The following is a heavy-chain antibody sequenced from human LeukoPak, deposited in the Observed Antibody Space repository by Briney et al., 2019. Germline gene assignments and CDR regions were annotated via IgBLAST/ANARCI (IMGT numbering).Heavy chain of an antibody. D-gene: IGHD3-16*02. J-gene: IGHJ4*02. CDR3: AKILV. CDR1: GFTFSSYG. V-gene: IGHV3-30*18. Sequence: PGGSLRLSCAASGFTFSSYGMHWVRQAAGKGLEWVAVISYDGSNKYYADSVKGRFTTSRDNSKNTLYLQMNSLRAEDTAVYYCAKILVWGQGTLVTVSS. CDR2: ISYDGSNK.